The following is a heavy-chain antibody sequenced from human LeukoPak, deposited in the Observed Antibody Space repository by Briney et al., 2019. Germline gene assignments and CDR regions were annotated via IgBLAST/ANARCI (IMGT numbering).Heavy chain of an antibody. CDR2: ISPTGSTT. CDR3: ARGPNSNWSGLDF. CDR1: GFTFSSYW. Sequence: LSGGSLRLSCAASGFTFSSYWMNWARQAPGKGLVWVSRISPTGSTTSYADSVKGRFTVSRDNAKNTLYLQVNNLRAEDTAVYYCARGPNSNWSGLDFWGQGTLLTVSS. D-gene: IGHD6-6*01. J-gene: IGHJ4*02. V-gene: IGHV3-74*01.